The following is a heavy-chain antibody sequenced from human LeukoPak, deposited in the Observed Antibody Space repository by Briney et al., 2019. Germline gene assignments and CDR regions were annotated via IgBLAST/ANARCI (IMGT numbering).Heavy chain of an antibody. CDR2: ISYDGSNK. CDR3: AKVESITMIVPGGFDY. V-gene: IGHV3-30-3*01. J-gene: IGHJ4*02. CDR1: GLTFSTYA. Sequence: PGRSLRLSCAASGLTFSTYAMHWVRQAPGKGLEWVAVISYDGSNKYHADFVKGRFTISRDNSKNTLYLQMNSLRAEDTAVYYCAKVESITMIVPGGFDYWGQGTLVTVSS. D-gene: IGHD3-22*01.